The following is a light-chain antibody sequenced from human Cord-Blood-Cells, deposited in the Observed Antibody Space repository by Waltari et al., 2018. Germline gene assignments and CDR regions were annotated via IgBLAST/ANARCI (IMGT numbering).Light chain of an antibody. Sequence: EIVLTQSPGTLSLSPGERATLSCRASPSVRSSYLAWYQQKPGQAPRLLIDGASSRATGIPDRFSGSGSGTDFTLTISRLEPEDFAVDYCQQYGSSPPLTFGGGTKVEIK. CDR1: PSVRSSY. CDR2: GAS. CDR3: QQYGSSPPLT. J-gene: IGKJ4*01. V-gene: IGKV3-20*01.